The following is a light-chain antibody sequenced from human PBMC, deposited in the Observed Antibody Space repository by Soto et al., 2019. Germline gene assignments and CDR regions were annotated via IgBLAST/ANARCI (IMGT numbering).Light chain of an antibody. CDR1: QSITTNS. J-gene: IGKJ2*01. CDR2: GAS. Sequence: EIVLTQSPGTLSLSPGEGATLSCRASQSITTNSLAWYQQKPGQAPRLLIYGASNRATGVPDRVSASGPGTDFTLSFSRLEPEDFAMYYCQQYVTSPYTFGQGTKLAIK. CDR3: QQYVTSPYT. V-gene: IGKV3-20*01.